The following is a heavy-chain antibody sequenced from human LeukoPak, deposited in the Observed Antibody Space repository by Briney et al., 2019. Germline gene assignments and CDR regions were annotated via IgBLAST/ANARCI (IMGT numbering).Heavy chain of an antibody. Sequence: PGGSLRLSCAASGFTVSSNYMSWVRQAPGKGLEWVSVIYSGGSTYYADSVKGRFTISRDNAKNSLYLQMNSLRAEDTAVYYCARDPLRRRYFDLWGRGTLVTVSS. CDR1: GFTVSSNY. V-gene: IGHV3-66*01. CDR2: IYSGGST. D-gene: IGHD4-17*01. CDR3: ARDPLRRRYFDL. J-gene: IGHJ2*01.